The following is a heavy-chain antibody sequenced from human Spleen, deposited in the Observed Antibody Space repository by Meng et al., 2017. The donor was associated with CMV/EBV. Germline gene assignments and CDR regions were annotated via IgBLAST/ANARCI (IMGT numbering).Heavy chain of an antibody. CDR3: ARVRGYDFWSSYHY. CDR2: INWNGAST. D-gene: IGHD3-3*01. J-gene: IGHJ4*02. CDR1: GFTFDDYA. V-gene: IGHV3-20*04. Sequence: GGSLRLSCAASGFTFDDYALSWVRHAPGKGLEWVAGINWNGASTGYADSVKGRFTISRDNAKNSVYLQMNGLRVEDTALYYCARVRGYDFWSSYHYWGQGTQVTVSS.